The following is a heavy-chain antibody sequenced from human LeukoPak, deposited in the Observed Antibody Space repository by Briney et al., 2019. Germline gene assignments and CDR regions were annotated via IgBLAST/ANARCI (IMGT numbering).Heavy chain of an antibody. J-gene: IGHJ4*02. CDR2: ISSSGSTI. CDR3: ARGPHPYTSGWYHFDY. D-gene: IGHD6-19*01. CDR1: EFTFSSFE. V-gene: IGHV3-48*03. Sequence: PGGSLRLSCAASEFTFSSFEMNWVRQAPGKGLEWVSYISSSGSTIYYADSVKGRFTISRDNAKNSLHLQMNSLRVEDTAVYYCARGPHPYTSGWYHFDYWVQGTLVTVSS.